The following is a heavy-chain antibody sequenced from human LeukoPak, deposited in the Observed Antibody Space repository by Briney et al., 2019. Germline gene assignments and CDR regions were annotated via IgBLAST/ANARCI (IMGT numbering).Heavy chain of an antibody. CDR3: ARDSPGVVTAIPGPHYYYYYMDV. V-gene: IGHV3-30*04. Sequence: GGSLRLSCAASGFTFSSYAMSWVRQAPGKGLEWVAVISYDGSNKYYADSVKGRFTISRDNSKNTLYLQMNSLRAEDTAVYYCARDSPGVVTAIPGPHYYYYYMDVWGKGTTVTGS. CDR2: ISYDGSNK. D-gene: IGHD2-21*02. CDR1: GFTFSSYA. J-gene: IGHJ6*03.